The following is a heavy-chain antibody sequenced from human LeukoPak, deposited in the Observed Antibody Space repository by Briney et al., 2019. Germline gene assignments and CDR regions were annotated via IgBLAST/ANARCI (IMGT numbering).Heavy chain of an antibody. J-gene: IGHJ4*02. D-gene: IGHD6-13*01. CDR3: ARGLTYSSSFFDY. V-gene: IGHV3-30*03. CDR2: ISYDGSNR. Sequence: GRSLRLSCAASGFTFSSYGMHWVRQAPGKGLEWVAVISYDGSNRYYADSVKGRFTISRDNAKNLLYLQMNSLRDEDTSVYYCARGLTYSSSFFDYWGQGTLVTVSS. CDR1: GFTFSSYG.